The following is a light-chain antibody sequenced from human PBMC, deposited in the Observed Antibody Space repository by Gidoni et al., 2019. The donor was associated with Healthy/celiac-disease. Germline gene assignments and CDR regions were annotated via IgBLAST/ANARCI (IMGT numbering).Light chain of an antibody. CDR1: QDISNY. CDR2: DAS. CDR3: QQYDNLPLT. V-gene: IGKV1-33*01. Sequence: DIQMTQSPSSLSAAVGDRVTNTCQASQDISNYLNWHQQKPGKAPKLRSYDASSLETGVPPRFSGSGSGTDFTCTISSLQPEDIATYYCQQYDNLPLTCGGGTKVEIK. J-gene: IGKJ4*01.